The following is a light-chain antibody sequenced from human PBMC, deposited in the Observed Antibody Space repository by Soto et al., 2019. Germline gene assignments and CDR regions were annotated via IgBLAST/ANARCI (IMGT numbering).Light chain of an antibody. CDR3: SSFTSSTTQV. V-gene: IGLV2-14*01. J-gene: IGLJ3*02. Sequence: QSVLTQPASVSGSPGQAITISCTGTSSDVGGYNYVSWFQQHAGKAPKLIISDVINRPSGVSNRFSGSKSGNTASLTISGLQAEDEAEYYCSSFTSSTTQVFGGGTKLTVL. CDR1: SSDVGGYNY. CDR2: DVI.